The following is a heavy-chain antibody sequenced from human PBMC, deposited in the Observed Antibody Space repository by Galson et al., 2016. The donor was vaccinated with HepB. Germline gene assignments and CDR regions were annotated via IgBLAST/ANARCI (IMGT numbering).Heavy chain of an antibody. D-gene: IGHD2-8*02. CDR3: ATPRDGRLVARRLYDAFDI. CDR1: GGTFSSYA. J-gene: IGHJ3*02. V-gene: IGHV1-69*13. CDR2: IIPVFGTT. Sequence: SVKVSCKASGGTFSSYAICWVRQAPGEGLEWMGGIIPVFGTTNYAQKFQGRVTITADESTSTAYMELSSLRSEDTAVYYCATPRDGRLVARRLYDAFDIWGQGTMVTVSS.